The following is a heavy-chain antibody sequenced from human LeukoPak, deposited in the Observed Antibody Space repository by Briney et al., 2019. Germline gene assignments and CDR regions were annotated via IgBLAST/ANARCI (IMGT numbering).Heavy chain of an antibody. Sequence: SETLSLTCTVSGGSICNYYWSWIRQPPGKGLEWIGYIYYSGSTNYNPSLKSRVTISVDTSKNQFSLKLSSVTAADTAVYYCGRYLKPSALSVFDIWGQGTMVTVSS. V-gene: IGHV4-59*01. CDR1: GGSICNYY. D-gene: IGHD2-2*01. J-gene: IGHJ3*02. CDR3: GRYLKPSALSVFDI. CDR2: IYYSGST.